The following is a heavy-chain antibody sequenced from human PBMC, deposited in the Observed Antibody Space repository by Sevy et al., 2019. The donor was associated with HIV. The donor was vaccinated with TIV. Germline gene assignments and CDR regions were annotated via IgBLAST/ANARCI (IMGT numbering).Heavy chain of an antibody. V-gene: IGHV4-59*01. Sequence: SETLSLTCTVSGGSISSYYWSWIRQPPGKGLEWIGYFYYSGSTDYNPSLKSRVTISADTSQNQFYLKLSSVTAADTAVYYCARGGTRGWYFDLWGRGTLVTVSS. CDR2: FYYSGST. J-gene: IGHJ2*01. D-gene: IGHD2-2*01. CDR1: GGSISSYY. CDR3: ARGGTRGWYFDL.